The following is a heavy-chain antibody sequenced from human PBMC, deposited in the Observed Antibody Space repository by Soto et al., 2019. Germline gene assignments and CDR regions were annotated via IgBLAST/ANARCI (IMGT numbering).Heavy chain of an antibody. Sequence: GGTLRLSCAASGFTFSTHGMHWVRQAPGKGLEWVAVTSNDGVNKYYANSVKGRFTISRDKNTLYLQMNSLRAEDTAVYYCARRQWSYFDSWGQGTLVTVSS. CDR1: GFTFSTHG. V-gene: IGHV3-30*03. D-gene: IGHD2-15*01. CDR3: ARRQWSYFDS. J-gene: IGHJ4*02. CDR2: TSNDGVNK.